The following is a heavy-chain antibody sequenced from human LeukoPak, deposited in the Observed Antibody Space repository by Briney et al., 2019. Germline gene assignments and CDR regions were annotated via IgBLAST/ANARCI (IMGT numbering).Heavy chain of an antibody. CDR3: SRHSSEYDGSGFYYTWFDP. D-gene: IGHD3-22*01. CDR2: IYTSGGT. Sequence: PSETLSLTCTVSGGSISSYYWSWIRQPAGKGLEWIGHIYTSGGTNYNPSLKSGVTISVDTSKNQFSLKLSSVTAAATAVYYCSRHSSEYDGSGFYYTWFDPWGQGTLVTVSS. V-gene: IGHV4-4*07. J-gene: IGHJ5*02. CDR1: GGSISSYY.